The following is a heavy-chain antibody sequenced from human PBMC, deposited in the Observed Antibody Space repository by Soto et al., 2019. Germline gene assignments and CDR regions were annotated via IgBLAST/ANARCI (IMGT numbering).Heavy chain of an antibody. J-gene: IGHJ3*02. D-gene: IGHD6-19*01. Sequence: QVQLVQSGAEGKKPGSSVKVSCKASGGTFSPYAIIWVRQAPGQGLEWMGGIIPSFGTANYAQKFQGRVTITAEESTSTAYMELSSLRSEDTAVYYCEKEAVAGRVGDAFDIWCQGTMVTVSS. CDR2: IIPSFGTA. CDR3: EKEAVAGRVGDAFDI. CDR1: GGTFSPYA. V-gene: IGHV1-69*12.